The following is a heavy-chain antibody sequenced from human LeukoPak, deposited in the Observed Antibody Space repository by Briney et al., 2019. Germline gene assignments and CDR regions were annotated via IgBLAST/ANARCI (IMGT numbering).Heavy chain of an antibody. CDR3: VRHTAVDNNWFDP. V-gene: IGHV3-23*01. D-gene: IGHD6-13*01. CDR1: GFTFSTYA. CDR2: ISGDGGST. Sequence: PGGSLRLSCAASGFTFSTYAMSWVRQAPGQGLEWVSSISGDGGSTYYAESVKGRFTISRDNSKNTLYLQMNSLRVEDTAVYYCVRHTAVDNNWFDPWGQGTLVTVSS. J-gene: IGHJ5*02.